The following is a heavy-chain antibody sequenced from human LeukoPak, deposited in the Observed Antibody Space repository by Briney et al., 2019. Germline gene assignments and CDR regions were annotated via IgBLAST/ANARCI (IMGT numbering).Heavy chain of an antibody. Sequence: PSENLSLNCTVSGGSVSSGDYYWSWIRQPPGKELEWTGRIYTSGTAIYNPSLSSRVTISVDTSKNQVSLKLSYVTAADTDVYYCARAGYDFWSGYYGEYYFDYWGQGTLVTVSS. CDR2: IYTSGTA. CDR1: GGSVSSGDYY. V-gene: IGHV4-61*02. D-gene: IGHD3-3*01. J-gene: IGHJ4*02. CDR3: ARAGYDFWSGYYGEYYFDY.